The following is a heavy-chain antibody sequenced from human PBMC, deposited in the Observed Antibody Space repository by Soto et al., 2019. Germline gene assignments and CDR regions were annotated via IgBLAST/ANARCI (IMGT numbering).Heavy chain of an antibody. D-gene: IGHD6-6*01. V-gene: IGHV3-23*01. CDR1: GFTFSSYA. CDR2: ISGSSGST. J-gene: IGHJ4*02. Sequence: PGGSLRLSCAASGFTFSSYAMSWVRQAPGKGLEWVSAISGSSGSTYYADSVKGRFTISRDNSKNTLYLQMNSLRAEDTAVYYCANHIAALIPHLFDYWGQGTLVTVSS. CDR3: ANHIAALIPHLFDY.